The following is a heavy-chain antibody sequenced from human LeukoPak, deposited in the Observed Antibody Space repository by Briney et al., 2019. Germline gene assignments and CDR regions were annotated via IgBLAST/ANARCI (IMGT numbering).Heavy chain of an antibody. J-gene: IGHJ3*02. Sequence: SETLSLTCAVYGGSFSGYYWSWIRQPPGKGLEWIGEINHSGSTNYNPSLKSRVTISVDTSKNQFSLKLSSVTAADTAVYYCARDDYGDPPGAFDIWGQGTMVTVSS. CDR2: INHSGST. CDR3: ARDDYGDPPGAFDI. D-gene: IGHD4-17*01. V-gene: IGHV4-34*01. CDR1: GGSFSGYY.